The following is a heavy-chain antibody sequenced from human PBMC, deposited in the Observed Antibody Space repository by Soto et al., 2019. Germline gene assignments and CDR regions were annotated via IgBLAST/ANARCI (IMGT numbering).Heavy chain of an antibody. CDR3: TRDSTYYYDSSGYYRLLYYYYYGMDV. CDR1: GFTFGDYA. CDR2: IRSKAYGGTT. V-gene: IGHV3-49*03. D-gene: IGHD3-22*01. Sequence: PGGSLRLSCTASGFTFGDYAMSWFRQAPGKGLEWVGFIRSKAYGGTTEYAASVKGRFTTSRDDSKSIAYLQMNSLKTEDTAVYYCTRDSTYYYDSSGYYRLLYYYYYGMDVWGQGTTVTVSS. J-gene: IGHJ6*02.